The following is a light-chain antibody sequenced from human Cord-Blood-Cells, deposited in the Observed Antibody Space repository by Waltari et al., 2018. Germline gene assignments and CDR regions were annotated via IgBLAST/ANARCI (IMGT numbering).Light chain of an antibody. CDR2: GAS. CDR3: QQYNNWPYT. CDR1: QSVSSN. Sequence: EIVMTQSPATLSVSPGERATLSCRASQSVSSNLSWYQQKPGQAPRLLIYGASTRATGXXXXFSGSGSGTEFTLTISSLQSEDFAVYYCQQYNNWPYTFGQGTKLEIK. J-gene: IGKJ2*01. V-gene: IGKV3-15*01.